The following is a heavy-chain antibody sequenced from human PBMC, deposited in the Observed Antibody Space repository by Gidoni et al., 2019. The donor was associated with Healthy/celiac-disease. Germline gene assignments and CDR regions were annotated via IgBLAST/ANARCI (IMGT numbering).Heavy chain of an antibody. J-gene: IGHJ4*02. D-gene: IGHD6-19*01. V-gene: IGHV4-34*01. Sequence: IGEINHSGSTNYNPSLKSRVTISVDTSKNQFSLKLSSVTAADTAVYYCARGRKIAVAGTWEYWGQGTLVTVSS. CDR2: INHSGST. CDR3: ARGRKIAVAGTWEY.